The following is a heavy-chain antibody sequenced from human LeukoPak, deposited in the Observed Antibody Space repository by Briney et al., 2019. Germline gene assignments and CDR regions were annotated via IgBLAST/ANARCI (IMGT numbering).Heavy chain of an antibody. CDR1: GFTFSVYY. CDR2: ISSSGSTI. V-gene: IGHV3-11*01. CDR3: ARDMAYYGMDV. J-gene: IGHJ6*02. D-gene: IGHD5-24*01. Sequence: GGSLRLSCAAAGFTFSVYYMSWIRQAPGKGLEGVSYISSSGSTIYYADSVKGRFTISRDNAKNSLYLQMNSLRAEDTAVYYCARDMAYYGMDVWGQGTTVTVSS.